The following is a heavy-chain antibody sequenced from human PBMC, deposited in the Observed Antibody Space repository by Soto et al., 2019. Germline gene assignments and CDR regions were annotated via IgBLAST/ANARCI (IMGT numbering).Heavy chain of an antibody. Sequence: CAASGFTFSSYWMSCVRQAPGKGLEWVANIKQDGSEKYYVDSVKGRFTISRDNSKNTLYLQMSSLRAEDTAVYYCVKDPAHYYDSTDYWGQGTLVTVSS. D-gene: IGHD3-22*01. CDR1: GFTFSSYW. V-gene: IGHV3-7*01. J-gene: IGHJ4*02. CDR3: VKDPAHYYDSTDY. CDR2: IKQDGSEK.